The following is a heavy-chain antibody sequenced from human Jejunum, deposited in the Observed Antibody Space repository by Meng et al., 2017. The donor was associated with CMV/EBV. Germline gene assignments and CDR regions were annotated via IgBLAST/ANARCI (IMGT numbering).Heavy chain of an antibody. CDR2: IYYSGST. J-gene: IGHJ4*02. V-gene: IGHV4-31*03. CDR3: ARVSSGWDYFDY. D-gene: IGHD6-19*01. Sequence: VQLQESGPGLVKPSQPLSLTCTVSGGSVSSGGYYWTWIRQHPGKGLEWFGHIYYSGSTFYNPSLKRRVIISIGTSKNQFSLNLRSVTAADTAVYYCARVSSGWDYFDYWGQGTLVTVSS. CDR1: GGSVSSGGYY.